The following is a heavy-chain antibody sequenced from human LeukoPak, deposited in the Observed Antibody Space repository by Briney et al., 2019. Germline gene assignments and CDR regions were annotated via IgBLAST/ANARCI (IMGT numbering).Heavy chain of an antibody. CDR3: ARDLVSYQLRWGPAIYYYGMDV. Sequence: PGESLRLSCTASGFTFSSFGMHWVRQAPGKGLEWVAFVRYDGSNKYYADSVKGRFTISRDDSKNTLYLQMNSLRAEDTAVYYCARDLVSYQLRWGPAIYYYGMDVWGQGTTVTVSS. J-gene: IGHJ6*02. CDR1: GFTFSSFG. V-gene: IGHV3-30*02. D-gene: IGHD2-2*01. CDR2: VRYDGSNK.